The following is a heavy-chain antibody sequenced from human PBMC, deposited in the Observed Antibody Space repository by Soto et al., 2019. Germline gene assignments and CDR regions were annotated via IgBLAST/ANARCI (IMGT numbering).Heavy chain of an antibody. CDR3: AKDAGYDISAPDAFDI. V-gene: IGHV3-23*01. CDR1: GFPFSTYA. CDR2: INVSGGGT. Sequence: EEQLLESGGGLVQPGGSLRLSCVDSGFPFSTYAMAWARQAPGKGLEWVSFINVSGGGTYYADSVKGRFTISRDNSKNTVYLQMNSLRAEDTAVYYCAKDAGYDISAPDAFDIWGQGTIVTVSS. J-gene: IGHJ3*02. D-gene: IGHD3-3*01.